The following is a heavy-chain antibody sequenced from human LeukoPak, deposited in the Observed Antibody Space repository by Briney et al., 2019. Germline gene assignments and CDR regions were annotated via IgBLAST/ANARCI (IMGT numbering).Heavy chain of an antibody. CDR2: ISYDGSNK. CDR1: GFTFSNYA. J-gene: IGHJ4*02. D-gene: IGHD5-12*01. CDR3: ASQSGYDSAY. Sequence: PGRSLRLSCAASGFTFSNYAMHWVRQATGKGLEWVAVISYDGSNKYYADSVKGRFTISRDNSENMMYLQMNSLRAEDTAVYYCASQSGYDSAYWGQGTLVTVSS. V-gene: IGHV3-30-3*01.